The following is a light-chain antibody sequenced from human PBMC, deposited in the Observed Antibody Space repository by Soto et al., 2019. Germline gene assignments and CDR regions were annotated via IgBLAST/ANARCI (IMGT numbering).Light chain of an antibody. CDR3: QQYNNWPPWT. Sequence: EVVLTQSPGTLSLSPGEGATLSCRASQSVSSVYLAWYQQKPGQAPRLLIHGASTRATGIPARFSGSGSGTEFTLTISSLQSEDFAVYYCQQYNNWPPWTFGQGTKVDIK. CDR2: GAS. J-gene: IGKJ1*01. V-gene: IGKV3-15*01. CDR1: QSVSSVY.